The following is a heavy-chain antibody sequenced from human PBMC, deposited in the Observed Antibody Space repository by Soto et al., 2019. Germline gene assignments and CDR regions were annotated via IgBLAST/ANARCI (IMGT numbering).Heavy chain of an antibody. CDR1: GFTFSSYA. CDR2: ISGSGGST. D-gene: IGHD2-15*01. Sequence: GGSLRLSCAASGFTFSSYAMSWVRQAPGKGLEWVSAISGSGGSTYYADSVKGRFTISRDNSKNTLYLQMNSLRAEDTAVYYCAKDKLVDYCSGGSCEGLYYFDYWGQGTLVTVSS. V-gene: IGHV3-23*01. CDR3: AKDKLVDYCSGGSCEGLYYFDY. J-gene: IGHJ4*02.